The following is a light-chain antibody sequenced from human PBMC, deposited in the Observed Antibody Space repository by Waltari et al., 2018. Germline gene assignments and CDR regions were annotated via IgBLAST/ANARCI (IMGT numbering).Light chain of an antibody. CDR1: QSIDSW. CDR3: QHYKTSSRT. CDR2: KAS. J-gene: IGKJ1*01. Sequence: DIQMPQSPSTLSASVGDRVTITCRASQSIDSWLAWYQQRPGKVPKPLIYKASSLESGVPSRFSGSGSGTEFTLTISSLQPDDFATYYCQHYKTSSRTFGQGTKVEIK. V-gene: IGKV1-5*03.